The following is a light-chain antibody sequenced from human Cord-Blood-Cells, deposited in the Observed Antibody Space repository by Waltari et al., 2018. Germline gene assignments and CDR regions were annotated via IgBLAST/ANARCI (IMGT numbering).Light chain of an antibody. CDR1: QSVSSSY. Sequence: EIVLTQSPGTLSLSPGERATLSCRASQSVSSSYLAWYQQRPGQAPRHLIYGASSRATGIPDRFSGSGSGTDFTLTISRLEPEDFAVYYCQQYGSSPPTFGQGTKLEIK. J-gene: IGKJ2*01. CDR3: QQYGSSPPT. V-gene: IGKV3-20*01. CDR2: GAS.